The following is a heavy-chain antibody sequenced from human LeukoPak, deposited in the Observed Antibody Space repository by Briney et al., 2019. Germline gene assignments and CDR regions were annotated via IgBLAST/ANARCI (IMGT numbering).Heavy chain of an antibody. V-gene: IGHV1-24*01. Sequence: GASVKVSCKVSGYIHTELSMHWVRQAPGKGLEWMGGFDPEDGETIYAQKFQGRVTMTEDTSTDTAYMELSSLRSEDTAVYYCATNTYYYDSSGYCLDYWGQGTLVTVSS. CDR3: ATNTYYYDSSGYCLDY. CDR2: FDPEDGET. J-gene: IGHJ4*02. D-gene: IGHD3-22*01. CDR1: GYIHTELS.